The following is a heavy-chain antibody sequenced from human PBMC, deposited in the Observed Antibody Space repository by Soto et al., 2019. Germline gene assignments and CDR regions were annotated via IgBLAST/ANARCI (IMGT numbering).Heavy chain of an antibody. V-gene: IGHV1-46*01. Sequence: ASVKVSCKASGYTFSTYYMHWVRQAPGQGYEWMGIINPSGGSTTYAQKFQGRVTMTRDTSTTTVYMELSSLKSEDTAVYYCGRYDYNGYYFAYWGQGTLVTVSS. CDR1: GYTFSTYY. D-gene: IGHD4-4*01. CDR2: INPSGGST. CDR3: GRYDYNGYYFAY. J-gene: IGHJ4*02.